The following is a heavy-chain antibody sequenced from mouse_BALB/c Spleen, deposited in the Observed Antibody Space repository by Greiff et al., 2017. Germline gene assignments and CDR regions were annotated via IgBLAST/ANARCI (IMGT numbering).Heavy chain of an antibody. V-gene: IGHV1-69*02. CDR2: IYPSDSYT. CDR3: TREGNDFDY. CDR1: GYTFTSYW. D-gene: IGHD2-1*01. J-gene: IGHJ2*01. Sequence: QVQLQQSGAELVRPGASVKLSCKASGYTFTSYWINWVKQRPGQGLEWIGNIYPSDSYTNYNQKFKDKATLTVDKSSSTAYMQLSSPTSEDSAVYYCTREGNDFDYWGQGTTLTVSS.